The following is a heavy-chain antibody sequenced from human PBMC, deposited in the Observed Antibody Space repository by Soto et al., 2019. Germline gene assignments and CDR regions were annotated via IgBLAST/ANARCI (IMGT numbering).Heavy chain of an antibody. CDR1: GFTFSSYA. CDR3: ARDRSGWSYYYYGMDV. CDR2: ISSSSSYI. Sequence: GGSLRLSCAASGFTFSSYAMRWARQATGKGLEWVSSISSSSSYIYYADSVKGRFTISRDNAKNSLYLQMNSLRAEDTAVYYCARDRSGWSYYYYGMDVWGQGTTVTVSS. J-gene: IGHJ6*02. V-gene: IGHV3-21*01. D-gene: IGHD6-19*01.